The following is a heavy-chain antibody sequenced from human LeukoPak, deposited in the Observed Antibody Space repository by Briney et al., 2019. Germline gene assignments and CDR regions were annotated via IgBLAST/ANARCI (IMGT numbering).Heavy chain of an antibody. D-gene: IGHD2-2*01. V-gene: IGHV3-30-3*01. CDR3: ARDSPHQSSYYFDY. CDR1: GFTFSTYA. CDR2: ISYDGSNK. J-gene: IGHJ4*02. Sequence: GGSLRLSCAASGFTFSTYALHWVRQAPGKGLGWVAVISYDGSNKYYADSVKGRFTISRDNSRNTLYLQMNSLRAEDTAVYYCARDSPHQSSYYFDYWGQGTLVTVSS.